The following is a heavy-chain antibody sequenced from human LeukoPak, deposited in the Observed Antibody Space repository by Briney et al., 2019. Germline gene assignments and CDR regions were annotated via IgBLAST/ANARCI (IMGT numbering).Heavy chain of an antibody. V-gene: IGHV3-23*01. D-gene: IGHD3-22*01. CDR2: ISGSGGST. CDR1: GFTFSSYA. Sequence: GGSLRLSCAASGFTFSSYAMSWARQAPGKGLEWVSAISGSGGSTYYADSVKGRFTISRDNSKNTLYLQMNSLRAEDTAVYYCAKAHYDSSGYYYCSFDYWGQGTLVTVSS. J-gene: IGHJ4*02. CDR3: AKAHYDSSGYYYCSFDY.